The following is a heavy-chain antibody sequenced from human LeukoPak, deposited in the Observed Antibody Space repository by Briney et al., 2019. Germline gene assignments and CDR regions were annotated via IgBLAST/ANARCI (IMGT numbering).Heavy chain of an antibody. Sequence: TLNVSCKPSGYTFNAHYIHCVRQAPGQGLDSLAQIDPHTGGTKYAQNFLVSFTMTGDTSINTAFMELSRLRSNDTAIYYCARGRGTTMVRGVITNYFDLWGRGSLVTVSS. CDR3: ARGRGTTMVRGVITNYFDL. CDR2: IDPHTGGT. CDR1: GYTFNAHY. V-gene: IGHV1-2*06. D-gene: IGHD3-10*01. J-gene: IGHJ2*01.